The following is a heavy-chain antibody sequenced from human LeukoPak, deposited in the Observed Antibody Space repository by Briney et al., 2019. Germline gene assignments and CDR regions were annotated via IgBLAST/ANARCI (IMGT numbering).Heavy chain of an antibody. CDR2: ISGGGA. Sequence: GGSLRLSCAASGFPFSSYAMSWVRQAPGKGLEWVSAISGGGAYYADSVQGRFIISRDNSRNTLYLQMNSLRAEDTAVYFCAKSPWDSAFDIWGQGTLVTVSS. J-gene: IGHJ3*02. V-gene: IGHV3-23*01. D-gene: IGHD1-26*01. CDR3: AKSPWDSAFDI. CDR1: GFPFSSYA.